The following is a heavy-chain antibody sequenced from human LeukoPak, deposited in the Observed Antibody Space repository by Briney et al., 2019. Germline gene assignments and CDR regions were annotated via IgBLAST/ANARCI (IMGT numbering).Heavy chain of an antibody. V-gene: IGHV1-8*01. D-gene: IGHD3-10*01. CDR3: ARPEQRGYYYGSGINGMDV. Sequence: ASVKVSCKASGYTFTSYDINWVRQATGQGLEWMGWMNPNSGNTGYAQKFQGRVTKTRNTSISTAYMELSSLRSEDTAVYYCARPEQRGYYYGSGINGMDVWGQGTTVTVSS. CDR2: MNPNSGNT. CDR1: GYTFTSYD. J-gene: IGHJ6*02.